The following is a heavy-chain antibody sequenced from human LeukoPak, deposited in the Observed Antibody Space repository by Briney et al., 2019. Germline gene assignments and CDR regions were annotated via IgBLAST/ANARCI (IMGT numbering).Heavy chain of an antibody. CDR1: GGSISSHY. Sequence: SESLSLTYTVSGGSISSHYWSWIRQPPGKGLEWIGYIYYRGSTNYNPSLQSRVTISVDTSKNQFSLKLSSVTAADTAVYYCARDANYYDSSGYLQDAFDIWGQGTMVTVSS. CDR2: IYYRGST. CDR3: ARDANYYDSSGYLQDAFDI. J-gene: IGHJ3*02. D-gene: IGHD3-22*01. V-gene: IGHV4-59*11.